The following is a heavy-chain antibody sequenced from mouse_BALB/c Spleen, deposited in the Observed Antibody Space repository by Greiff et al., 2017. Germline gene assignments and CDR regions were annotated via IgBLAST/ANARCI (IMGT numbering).Heavy chain of an antibody. V-gene: IGHV5-6-3*01. CDR3: ARDAGRFDY. CDR1: GFTFSSYG. CDR2: INSNGGST. Sequence: EVQVVESGGGLVQPGGSLKLSCAASGFTFSSYGMSWVRQTPDKRLELVATINSNGGSTYYPDSVKGRFTISRDNAKNTLYLQMSSLKSEDTAMYYCARDAGRFDYWGQGTTLTVSS. J-gene: IGHJ2*01.